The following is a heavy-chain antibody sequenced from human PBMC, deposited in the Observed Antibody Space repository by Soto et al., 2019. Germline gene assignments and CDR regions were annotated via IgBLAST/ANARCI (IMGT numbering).Heavy chain of an antibody. CDR2: IYYSGST. J-gene: IGHJ4*02. D-gene: IGHD2-2*02. V-gene: IGHV4-59*07. CDR3: ASSPSYCSSTSCYIDY. CDR1: GGSISSYY. Sequence: PSDTLSLTCTVSGGSISSYYWSWLRQPPGKGLEWIGYIYYSGSTNYNPSLKSRVTISVDTSKNQFSLKLSSVTAADTAVYYCASSPSYCSSTSCYIDYWGQGXLVTVYS.